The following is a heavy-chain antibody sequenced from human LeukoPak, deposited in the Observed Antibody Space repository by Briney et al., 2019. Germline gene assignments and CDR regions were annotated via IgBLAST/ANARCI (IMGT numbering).Heavy chain of an antibody. Sequence: GGSLRLSCAASGFTLSSYAMSWVRQAPGKGLEWVSAISGSGGSTYYADSVKGRFTISRDNSKNTLYLQMNSLRAEDTAVYYCAKPPPRSGSYSPGVYWGQGTLVTVSS. CDR3: AKPPPRSGSYSPGVY. CDR2: ISGSGGST. J-gene: IGHJ4*02. D-gene: IGHD1-26*01. CDR1: GFTLSSYA. V-gene: IGHV3-23*01.